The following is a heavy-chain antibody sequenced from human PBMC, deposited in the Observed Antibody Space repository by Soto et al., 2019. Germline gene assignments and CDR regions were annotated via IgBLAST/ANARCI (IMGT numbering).Heavy chain of an antibody. V-gene: IGHV3-48*02. CDR2: ISSSTI. CDR1: GFTFSSYS. J-gene: IGHJ5*02. CDR3: AREGISGSYYNWFDP. Sequence: EVQLVESGGGLVQPGGSLRLSCAASGFTFSSYSMNWVRQAPGKGLEWVSYISSSTIYYADSVKGRFTISRDNAKNSLYLQMNSLRDEDTAVYYCAREGISGSYYNWFDPWGQGTLGTVSS. D-gene: IGHD1-26*01.